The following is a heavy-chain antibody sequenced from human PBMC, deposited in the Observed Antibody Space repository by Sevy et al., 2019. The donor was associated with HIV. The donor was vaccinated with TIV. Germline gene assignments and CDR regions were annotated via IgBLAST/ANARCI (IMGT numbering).Heavy chain of an antibody. Sequence: GGSLRLSCAVSGTNFGAFAMHWVRQAPGKGLEWVAGLSLQGTNKYYADSLKARFNISRDNSKDILYLHMKSLRPEDTAIYYSAKTAVGGTYYIENYYYGMDVWGLGTTVTVSS. J-gene: IGHJ6*02. D-gene: IGHD3-10*01. CDR1: GTNFGAFA. CDR2: LSLQGTNK. V-gene: IGHV3-30*18. CDR3: AKTAVGGTYYIENYYYGMDV.